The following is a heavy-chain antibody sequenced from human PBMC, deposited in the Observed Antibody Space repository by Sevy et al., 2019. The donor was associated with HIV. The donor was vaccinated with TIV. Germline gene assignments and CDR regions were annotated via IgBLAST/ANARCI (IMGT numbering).Heavy chain of an antibody. CDR3: AREDHYPLGYGSGSAHAFDI. J-gene: IGHJ3*02. Sequence: ESLKISCKGSGYSFTSYWIGWVRQMPGKGLEWMGIIYPGDSDTRYSPSFQGQVTISADKSISTAYLQWSSLKASDTAMYYCAREDHYPLGYGSGSAHAFDIWGQGTMVTVSS. CDR1: GYSFTSYW. CDR2: IYPGDSDT. D-gene: IGHD3-10*01. V-gene: IGHV5-51*01.